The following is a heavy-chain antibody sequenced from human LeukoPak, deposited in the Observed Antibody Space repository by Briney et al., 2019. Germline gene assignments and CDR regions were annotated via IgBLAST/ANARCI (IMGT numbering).Heavy chain of an antibody. CDR3: ARAPGGFHGDYSPIAY. D-gene: IGHD4-17*01. V-gene: IGHV3-30-3*01. J-gene: IGHJ4*02. CDR1: GFTFSNHD. CDR2: TSDDGSTK. Sequence: GGSLRLSCAASGFTFSNHDMNWVRQAPGKGLQWLALTSDDGSTKYYADSVKGRFTISRDNSQNTLFLQMNSLRAEETAMYYCARAPGGFHGDYSPIAYWGQGTLVTVSS.